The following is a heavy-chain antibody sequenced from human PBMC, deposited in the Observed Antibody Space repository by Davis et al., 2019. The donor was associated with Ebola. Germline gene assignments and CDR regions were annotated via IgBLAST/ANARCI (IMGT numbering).Heavy chain of an antibody. V-gene: IGHV3-53*05. J-gene: IGHJ4*02. CDR1: GFTVSSNY. Sequence: GESLKIFCAASGFTVSSNYMSWVRQAPGKGLEGVSVIYSGSSTYYADSVKGRFTISRDNSKNTLYLQMSSLRAEDTAVYYCRPVGPRGYWGQGTLVTVSS. D-gene: IGHD3-10*01. CDR3: RPVGPRGY. CDR2: IYSGSST.